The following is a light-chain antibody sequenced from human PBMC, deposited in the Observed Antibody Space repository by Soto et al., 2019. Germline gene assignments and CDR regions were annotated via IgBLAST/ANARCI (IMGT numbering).Light chain of an antibody. Sequence: QSALTQPASVSGSPGQSITISSTGTSSDVGGYKYVSWYQQHPGKAPKVTIYDVTKRPSGVSNRFSGSKSGNTAALSISGLQSEDEADYYCSSYVGTNSYVFGTGTKVTVL. CDR1: SSDVGGYKY. CDR3: SSYVGTNSYV. CDR2: DVT. J-gene: IGLJ1*01. V-gene: IGLV2-14*01.